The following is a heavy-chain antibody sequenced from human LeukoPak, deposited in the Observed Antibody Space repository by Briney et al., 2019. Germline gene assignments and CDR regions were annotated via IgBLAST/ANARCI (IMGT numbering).Heavy chain of an antibody. V-gene: IGHV4-59*01. Sequence: PETLSPTCTLAAGSTSMYSGSWIRQPPGKGLGWVGYIYYSGSTNFNTSLKSRVTISVDTSMNQFSLKLSSVTAADAAVYYCARDLSYYYDSSGYPLLQGRHGMDVWGQGTTVTVSS. D-gene: IGHD3-22*01. CDR3: ARDLSYYYDSSGYPLLQGRHGMDV. J-gene: IGHJ6*02. CDR2: IYYSGST. CDR1: AGSTSMYS.